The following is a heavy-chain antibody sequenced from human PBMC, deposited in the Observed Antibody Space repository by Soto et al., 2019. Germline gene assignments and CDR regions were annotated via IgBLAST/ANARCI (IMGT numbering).Heavy chain of an antibody. V-gene: IGHV3-30*18. CDR1: GFTFSSYG. CDR3: AKALAVVVVAGGMDV. CDR2: ISYDGSNK. Sequence: QVQLVESGGGVVQPGRSLRLSCAASGFTFSSYGMHWVRQAPGKGLEWVAVISYDGSNKYYADSVKGRFTISRDNSKNTLYLQMNSLRAEDTAVYYCAKALAVVVVAGGMDVWGQGTTVTVSS. D-gene: IGHD2-15*01. J-gene: IGHJ6*02.